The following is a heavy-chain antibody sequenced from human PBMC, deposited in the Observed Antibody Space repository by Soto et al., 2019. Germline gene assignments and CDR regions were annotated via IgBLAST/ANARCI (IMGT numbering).Heavy chain of an antibody. CDR1: GYTFTSYG. Sequence: QVQLVQSGAEVKKPGASVKVSCKASGYTFTSYGISWVRQAPGQGLEWMGWISAYNGNTNYAQKLQGGVTMTTDTSTSTAYMELRSLRSDDTAVYYCARVIRIAVAGVPVGDYWGQGTLVTVSS. D-gene: IGHD6-19*01. V-gene: IGHV1-18*01. CDR3: ARVIRIAVAGVPVGDY. J-gene: IGHJ4*02. CDR2: ISAYNGNT.